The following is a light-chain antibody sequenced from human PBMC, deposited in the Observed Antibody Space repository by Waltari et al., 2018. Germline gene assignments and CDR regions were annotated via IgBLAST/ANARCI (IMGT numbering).Light chain of an antibody. CDR3: QRYGTLPAT. V-gene: IGKV3-20*01. CDR1: QSVSRALRT. Sequence: EIVLTQSPGTLSLSPGERATLSCRASQSVSRALRTLAWYQQKPGQAPRLLIYDESTRATGIPDRFSGSGSGTDLTLTISRLEPDDFAVYYCQRYGTLPATFGQGTKVEIK. CDR2: DES. J-gene: IGKJ1*01.